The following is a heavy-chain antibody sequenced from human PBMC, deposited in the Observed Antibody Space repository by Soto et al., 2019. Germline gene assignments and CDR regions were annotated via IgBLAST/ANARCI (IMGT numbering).Heavy chain of an antibody. CDR1: GYTFTSYA. CDR2: INPNSGGT. J-gene: IGHJ6*02. CDR3: ARSSSSSSENHYYYYGMDV. V-gene: IGHV1-2*04. D-gene: IGHD6-6*01. Sequence: ASVKVSCKASGYTFTSYAMHWVRQAPGQGLEWMGWINPNSGGTNYAQKFQGWVTMTRDTSISTAYMELSRLRSDDTAVYYCARSSSSSSENHYYYYGMDVWGQGTTVTVSS.